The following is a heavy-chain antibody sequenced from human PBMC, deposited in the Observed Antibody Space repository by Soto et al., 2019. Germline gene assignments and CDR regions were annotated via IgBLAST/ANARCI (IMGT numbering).Heavy chain of an antibody. CDR3: HYYGGMRGRRVVVFDP. J-gene: IGHJ5*02. V-gene: IGHV3-13*01. CDR1: GFTFSSYD. D-gene: IGHD3-22*01. Sequence: GGSLRLSCAASGFTFSSYDMHWVRQATGKGLEWVSAIGTAGDTYYPGSVKGRFTISRENAKNSLYLQMNSLRAEDTAVYTGHYYGGMRGRRVVVFDPWGQGTLVTVSS. CDR2: IGTAGDT.